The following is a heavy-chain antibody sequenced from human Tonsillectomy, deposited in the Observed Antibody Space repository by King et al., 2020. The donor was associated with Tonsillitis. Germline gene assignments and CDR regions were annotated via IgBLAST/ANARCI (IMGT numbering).Heavy chain of an antibody. CDR3: AREMGYYDSSGSHFQH. D-gene: IGHD3-22*01. V-gene: IGHV1-18*01. CDR2: IGAYNGNT. J-gene: IGHJ1*01. Sequence: VQLVESGAEVKKPGASVKVSCKTSGYSFINYGVSWVRQAPGQGLEWMGWIGAYNGNTNYAHKFQGRVTMTIDTSTSTGYMELRSLRSDDTAMYYCAREMGYYDSSGSHFQHLGQGTLVTVSS. CDR1: GYSFINYG.